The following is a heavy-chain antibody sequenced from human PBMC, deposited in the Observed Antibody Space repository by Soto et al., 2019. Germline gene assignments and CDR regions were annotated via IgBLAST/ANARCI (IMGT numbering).Heavy chain of an antibody. D-gene: IGHD7-27*01. Sequence: ASVKVSCKASGYTFTSYGISWVRQAPGQGLEWMGWISAYNGNTNYAQKLQGRVTMTTDTSTSTAYMELRSLRSDDTAVYYCARVLGRGQQSQIFYYFNYWGREPLVT. V-gene: IGHV1-18*01. CDR2: ISAYNGNT. J-gene: IGHJ4*02. CDR1: GYTFTSYG. CDR3: ARVLGRGQQSQIFYYFNY.